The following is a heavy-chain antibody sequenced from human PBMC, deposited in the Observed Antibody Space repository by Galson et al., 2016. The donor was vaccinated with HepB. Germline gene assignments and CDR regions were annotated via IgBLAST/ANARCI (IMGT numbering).Heavy chain of an antibody. CDR3: ARVASRPGYYYGMDV. V-gene: IGHV4-61*02. CDR1: GVSVTSDSYY. D-gene: IGHD6-6*01. J-gene: IGHJ6*04. Sequence: TLSLTCTVSGVSVTSDSYYWSWIRQPAGKGLEWIGRIYTSGTTSYNPSLKSRVTISLDTSRNQFSLRLSSVTATATAVYYCARVASRPGYYYGMDVWGKGTLVTVSS. CDR2: IYTSGTT.